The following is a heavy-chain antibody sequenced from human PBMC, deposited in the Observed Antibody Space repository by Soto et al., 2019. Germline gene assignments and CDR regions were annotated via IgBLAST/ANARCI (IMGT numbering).Heavy chain of an antibody. CDR2: ISMTSRYT. CDR1: GFTFSDYY. V-gene: IGHV3-11*06. D-gene: IGHD6-19*01. Sequence: GGSLRLSCVASGFTFSDYYMSWIRQAPGKGLEWVSYISMTSRYTSYADSVKGRFTVSRDNAKNSLYLQMNSPRAEDTAVYYCVREGIAVAEPSDYWGQGTLVTVSS. J-gene: IGHJ4*02. CDR3: VREGIAVAEPSDY.